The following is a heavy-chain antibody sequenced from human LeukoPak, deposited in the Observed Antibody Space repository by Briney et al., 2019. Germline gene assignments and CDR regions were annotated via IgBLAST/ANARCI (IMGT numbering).Heavy chain of an antibody. J-gene: IGHJ6*02. CDR1: GFTVSSSY. Sequence: GGSLRLSCAASGFTVSSSYMSWVRQAPGKGLEWVSVIYSGGSTYYADSVKGRFTISRDNSKNTLYLQMNSLRAEDTAVYYCARDPGNSSSWYDYYYYGMDVWGQGTTVTVSS. CDR2: IYSGGST. D-gene: IGHD6-13*01. V-gene: IGHV3-53*01. CDR3: ARDPGNSSSWYDYYYYGMDV.